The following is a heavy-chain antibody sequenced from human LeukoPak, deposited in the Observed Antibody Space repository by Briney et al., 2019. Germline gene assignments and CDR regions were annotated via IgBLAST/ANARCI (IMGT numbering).Heavy chain of an antibody. CDR2: IFYSGST. V-gene: IGHV4-39*07. CDR3: ARELKDYFGSGSPDY. D-gene: IGHD3-10*01. CDR1: CHSISSNIHY. J-gene: IGHJ4*02. Sequence: KAWASLSLVCPVSCHSISSNIHYWGWIRQPPGKGLEWIGSIFYSGSTYYNPSLKSRVTILVDTSKNQFSLKLRSVTAADTAVYYCARELKDYFGSGSPDYWGQGTLVTVSS.